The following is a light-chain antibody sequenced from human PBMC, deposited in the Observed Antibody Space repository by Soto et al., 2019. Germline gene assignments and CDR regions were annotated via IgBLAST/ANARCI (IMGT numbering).Light chain of an antibody. CDR3: FSFTTTSTHV. J-gene: IGLJ1*01. V-gene: IGLV2-14*01. Sequence: QSALTQPASVSGSPGRPITISCTGTSGDIGSYNRVSWYQQHPGKAPKLIIYEVTDRPSGVSNRFSGSKSGNTASLTISGLQAEDEAEYFCFSFTTTSTHVFGTGTKVTVL. CDR1: SGDIGSYNR. CDR2: EVT.